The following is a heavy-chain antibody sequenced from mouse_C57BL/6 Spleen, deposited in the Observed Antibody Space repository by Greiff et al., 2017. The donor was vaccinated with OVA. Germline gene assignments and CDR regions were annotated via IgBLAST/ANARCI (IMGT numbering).Heavy chain of an antibody. V-gene: IGHV5-17*01. CDR2: ISSGSSTI. J-gene: IGHJ4*01. Sequence: EVKVEESGGGLVKPGGSLKLSCAASGFTFSDYGMHWVRQAPEKGLEWVAYISSGSSTIYYADTVKGRFTISRDNAKNTLFLQMTSLRSEDTAMYYCARLGDYYAMDDWGQGTSVTVSS. CDR3: ARLGDYYAMDD. CDR1: GFTFSDYG.